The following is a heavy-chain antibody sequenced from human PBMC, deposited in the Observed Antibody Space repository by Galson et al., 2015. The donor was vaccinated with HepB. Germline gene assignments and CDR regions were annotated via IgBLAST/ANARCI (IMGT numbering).Heavy chain of an antibody. CDR3: AGSPRWYSSGCFDM. Sequence: SLRLSCAASGFTVSSNYMSWVRQAPGKGLEWVSVLYSGGSTYYADSVKGRFTISRDSSKNTLYLQMNSLRAEDTAVYYCAGSPRWYSSGCFDMWGQGTMVTVSS. CDR1: GFTVSSNY. J-gene: IGHJ3*02. D-gene: IGHD6-19*01. CDR2: LYSGGST. V-gene: IGHV3-66*01.